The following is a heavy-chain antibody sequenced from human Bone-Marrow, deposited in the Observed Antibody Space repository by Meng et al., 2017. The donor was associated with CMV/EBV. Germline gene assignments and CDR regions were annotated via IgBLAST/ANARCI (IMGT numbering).Heavy chain of an antibody. V-gene: IGHV4-34*01. CDR1: GGSFSGYY. J-gene: IGHJ6*02. CDR2: INHSGST. Sequence: SETLSLTCAVYGGSFSGYYWSWIRQPPGKGLEWIGEINHSGSTNYNPSLKSRVTISVDTSKNQFSLKLGSVTAADTAVYYCARVGDTGTHHYYYYGMDVWGQGTTVTVSS. D-gene: IGHD3-10*01. CDR3: ARVGDTGTHHYYYYGMDV.